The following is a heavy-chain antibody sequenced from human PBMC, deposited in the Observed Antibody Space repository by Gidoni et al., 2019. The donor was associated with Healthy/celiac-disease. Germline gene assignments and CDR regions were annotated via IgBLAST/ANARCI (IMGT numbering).Heavy chain of an antibody. D-gene: IGHD3-22*01. CDR3: ARDRSGYYDSSGPNWFDP. CDR2: IWYDGSNK. J-gene: IGHJ5*02. CDR1: GFTFSSYG. V-gene: IGHV3-33*01. Sequence: QVQLVESGGGVVQPGRSLRLSCAASGFTFSSYGMHWVRQAPGKGLEWVAVIWYDGSNKYYADSVKGRFTISRDNSKNTLYLQMNSLRAEDTAVYYCARDRSGYYDSSGPNWFDPWGQGTLVTVSS.